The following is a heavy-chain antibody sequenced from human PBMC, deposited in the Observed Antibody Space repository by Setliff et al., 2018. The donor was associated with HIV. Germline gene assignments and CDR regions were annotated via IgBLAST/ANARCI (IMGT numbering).Heavy chain of an antibody. CDR1: GDTFSTYV. V-gene: IGHV1-69*10. Sequence: ASVKVSCKSSGDTFSTYVFTWVRQAPGQGLEWMGGVTPILHTTNYAQKFQGRVTITADIPTRTVYMEVRSLKSEDTALYYCARGPLYGYERGYFDYWGQGTLVTVSS. D-gene: IGHD5-12*01. CDR3: ARGPLYGYERGYFDY. CDR2: VTPILHTT. J-gene: IGHJ4*02.